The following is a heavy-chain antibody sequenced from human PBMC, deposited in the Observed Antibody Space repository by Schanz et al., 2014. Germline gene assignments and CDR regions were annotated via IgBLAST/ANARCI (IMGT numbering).Heavy chain of an antibody. J-gene: IGHJ3*02. CDR3: AKGRFGELSAFDI. CDR2: ISGSSRTI. V-gene: IGHV3-48*01. CDR1: GFGFSSYS. D-gene: IGHD3-10*01. Sequence: EVQLVESGGGLIQPGGSLRLSCAASGFGFSSYSMNWVRQAPGKGLEWVSCISGSSRTIYYADSMKGRFTVSRDNAENALYLQMNSLRAEDTAVYYCAKGRFGELSAFDIWGQGTMVTVSS.